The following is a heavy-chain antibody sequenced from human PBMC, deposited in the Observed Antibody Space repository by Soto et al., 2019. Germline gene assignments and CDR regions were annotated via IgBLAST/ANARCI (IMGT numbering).Heavy chain of an antibody. J-gene: IGHJ6*03. V-gene: IGHV3-23*01. CDR2: ISGSGATT. D-gene: IGHD3-3*01. Sequence: GGSLRLSCAPSGFTFSSYAMSWVRQAPGKGLEWVSVISGSGATTYYVDSVKGRFTISRDNAKNTLYLQMNSLRAEDTAVYYCARVNDFWSGYYINYYYCMDVWGKGTTVTVSS. CDR1: GFTFSSYA. CDR3: ARVNDFWSGYYINYYYCMDV.